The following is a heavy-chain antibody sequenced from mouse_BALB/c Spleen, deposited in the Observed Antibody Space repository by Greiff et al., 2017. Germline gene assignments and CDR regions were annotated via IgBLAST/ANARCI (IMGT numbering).Heavy chain of an antibody. Sequence: EVKLVESGGGLVQPGGSLKLSCAASGFTFSSYGMSWVRQTPDKRLELVATINSNGGSTYYPDSVKGRFTISRDNAKNTLYLQMSILKSEDTAMYYCARDRSSSGYDYAMDYWGQGTSVTVSS. J-gene: IGHJ4*01. CDR3: ARDRSSSGYDYAMDY. V-gene: IGHV5-6-3*01. CDR1: GFTFSSYG. CDR2: INSNGGST. D-gene: IGHD3-1*01.